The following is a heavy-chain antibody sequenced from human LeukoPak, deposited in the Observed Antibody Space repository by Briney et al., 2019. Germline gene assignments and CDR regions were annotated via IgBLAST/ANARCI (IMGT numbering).Heavy chain of an antibody. J-gene: IGHJ5*02. V-gene: IGHV1-2*02. D-gene: IGHD4-11*01. CDR2: INPNSGGT. Sequence: ASVKVSCKASGYTFTGYYMHWVRQAPGQGLEWMGWINPNSGGTNYAQKFQGRVTMTRDTSISTAYMELSSLRSEDTAVYYCARGNSNSNYASGDPWGQGTLVTVSS. CDR1: GYTFTGYY. CDR3: ARGNSNSNYASGDP.